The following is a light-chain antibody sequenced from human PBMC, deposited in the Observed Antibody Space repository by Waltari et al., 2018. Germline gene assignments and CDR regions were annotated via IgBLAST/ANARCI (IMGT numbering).Light chain of an antibody. CDR3: QVWDSGSDHYV. V-gene: IGLV3-21*02. J-gene: IGLJ1*01. CDR2: DDG. CDR1: QIGSKN. Sequence: SYELTQPPSVSVAPGQTARLKCDGDQIGSKNVHWYQHKPGQAPVLVVYDDGDRPSGIPERFSGSNSGNTAALTISRVDAGDEAEYYCQVWDSGSDHYVFGTVTKVTVL.